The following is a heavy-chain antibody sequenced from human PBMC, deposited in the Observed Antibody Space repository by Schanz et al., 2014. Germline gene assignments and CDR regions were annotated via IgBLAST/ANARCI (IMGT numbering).Heavy chain of an antibody. Sequence: QVQLVQSGDEVKKPGASVKVSCKASGGTFSSFGINWVRQAPGQGLEWMGWINPNSGDTNYAQKFQGWVTMTRDTSISTAYMEVSRLKSDDTAVYYCARLSVAGRPHVNYWYFDLWGRGTLVTVSS. CDR1: GGTFSSFG. D-gene: IGHD6-19*01. CDR2: INPNSGDT. V-gene: IGHV1-2*04. CDR3: ARLSVAGRPHVNYWYFDL. J-gene: IGHJ2*01.